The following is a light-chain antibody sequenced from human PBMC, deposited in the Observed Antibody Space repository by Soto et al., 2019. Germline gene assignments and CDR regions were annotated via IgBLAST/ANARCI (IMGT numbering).Light chain of an antibody. J-gene: IGLJ2*01. CDR2: EVS. Sequence: QSVLTQPASVSGSPGQSITISCTGTSSDVGGYNYVSWYQQPPGKAPKLMIYEVSYRPSGVSNRFSGSKSGNTASLTISGLQAEDEANYYCSSYTSSSNPGVFGGGTKLTFL. V-gene: IGLV2-14*01. CDR3: SSYTSSSNPGV. CDR1: SSDVGGYNY.